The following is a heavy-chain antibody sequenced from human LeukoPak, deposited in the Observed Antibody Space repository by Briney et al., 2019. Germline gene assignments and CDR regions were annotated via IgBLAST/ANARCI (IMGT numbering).Heavy chain of an antibody. Sequence: ASVKVSCRTSGYTFIVYYMHWIRQAPGRGLEWMGWINPETGATNYAQRFQGRVAMTRDTSISTAYMELSRLTSDDTAVYSCARGVTARGFYYYMDIWGKGTTVTISS. V-gene: IGHV1-2*02. CDR2: INPETGAT. CDR3: ARGVTARGFYYYMDI. J-gene: IGHJ6*03. CDR1: GYTFIVYY. D-gene: IGHD2-21*02.